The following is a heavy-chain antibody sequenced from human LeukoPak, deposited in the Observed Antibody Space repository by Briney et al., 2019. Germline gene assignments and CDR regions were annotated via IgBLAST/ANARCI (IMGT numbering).Heavy chain of an antibody. CDR2: ISYDGSNK. J-gene: IGHJ4*02. CDR1: GFTFSSYA. D-gene: IGHD3-22*01. Sequence: GGSLRLSCAATGFTFSSYAMHWVRQAPGKGLEWVAVISYDGSNKYYADSVKGRFTISRDNSKNTLYLQMNSLRAEDTAVYYCARYRVVVITNKNYYFDYWGQGTLVTVSS. CDR3: ARYRVVVITNKNYYFDY. V-gene: IGHV3-30-3*01.